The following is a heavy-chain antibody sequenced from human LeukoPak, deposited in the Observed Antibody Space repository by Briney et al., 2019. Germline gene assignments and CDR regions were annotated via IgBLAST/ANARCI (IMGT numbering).Heavy chain of an antibody. Sequence: GGSLRLSCAASGFTFSKYWMSWVRQAPGKGLEWVANMKEDGSEKYYVDSVKGRFTISRDNAKNSPYLQMNSLRAEDTAVYYCARGLCGGDCYDYWGQGTLVTVSS. CDR2: MKEDGSEK. J-gene: IGHJ4*02. V-gene: IGHV3-7*01. CDR3: ARGLCGGDCYDY. CDR1: GFTFSKYW. D-gene: IGHD2-21*01.